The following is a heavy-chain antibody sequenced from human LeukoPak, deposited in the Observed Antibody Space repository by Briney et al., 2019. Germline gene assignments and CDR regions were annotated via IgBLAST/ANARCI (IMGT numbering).Heavy chain of an antibody. J-gene: IGHJ6*03. V-gene: IGHV4-59*01. CDR2: IYYSGST. Sequence: SETLSLTCTVSGGSISSYYWSWIRQPPGKGLEWIGYIYYSGSTNYNPSLKSRVTISVDTSKNQFSLKLSSVTAADTAVYYCARVTTVMFYYYMDVWGKGTTVTVSS. D-gene: IGHD4-11*01. CDR1: GGSISSYY. CDR3: ARVTTVMFYYYMDV.